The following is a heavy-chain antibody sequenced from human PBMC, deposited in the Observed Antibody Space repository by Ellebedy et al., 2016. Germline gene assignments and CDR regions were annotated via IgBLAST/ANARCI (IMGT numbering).Heavy chain of an antibody. J-gene: IGHJ6*02. D-gene: IGHD3-10*01. CDR3: AREGSYYGMDV. CDR2: INSDGSST. Sequence: GESLKISCAASGFTFSSYWMHWVRQAPGKGLVWVSSINSDGSSTSYADSVKGRFTISRDNAKNTLYLQMNSLRAEDTAVYYCAREGSYYGMDVWGQGTTVTVSS. V-gene: IGHV3-74*01. CDR1: GFTFSSYW.